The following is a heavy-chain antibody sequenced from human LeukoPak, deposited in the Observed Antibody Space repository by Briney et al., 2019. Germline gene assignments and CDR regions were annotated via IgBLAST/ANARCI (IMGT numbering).Heavy chain of an antibody. D-gene: IGHD5-24*01. CDR3: ARSTEMATDY. V-gene: IGHV4-59*01. Sequence: SETLSLTCTVSGGSISSYYWSWIRQPPGKGLEWIGYIYYSGSTNYNPSLKSRVTISVDTSKNQFSLKLSSVTAADTAVYYCARSTEMATDYWGQGTLVTVSS. J-gene: IGHJ4*02. CDR2: IYYSGST. CDR1: GGSISSYY.